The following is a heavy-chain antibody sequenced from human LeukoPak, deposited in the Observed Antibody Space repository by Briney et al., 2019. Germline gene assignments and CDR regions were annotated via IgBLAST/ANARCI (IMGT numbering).Heavy chain of an antibody. D-gene: IGHD3-3*01. CDR2: ISSSGSTI. CDR3: ARVLREWLLFGWFDP. CDR1: GFTFSDYY. Sequence: GGSLRLSCAASGFTFSDYYMSWIRQAPGRGLEWISYISSSGSTIYYADSVKGRFTISRDNAKNSLYLQMNSLRAEDTAVYYCARVLREWLLFGWFDPWGQGTLVTVSS. J-gene: IGHJ5*02. V-gene: IGHV3-11*01.